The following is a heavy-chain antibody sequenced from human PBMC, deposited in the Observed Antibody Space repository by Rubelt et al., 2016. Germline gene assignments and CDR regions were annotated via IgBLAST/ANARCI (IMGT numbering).Heavy chain of an antibody. Sequence: VEFGGGLVQPGGSLRLSCAASGFTFSSYAMSWVRQAPGKGLKWVSSISVSGTETYYSDSVKGRFTISRDNSENTLYLQMNSLTAEDTAVYYCAGRTAWSAPFDPWGQGTLVTVAS. CDR3: AGRTAWSAPFDP. D-gene: IGHD2-15*01. CDR2: ISVSGTET. J-gene: IGHJ5*02. V-gene: IGHV3-23*04. CDR1: GFTFSSYA.